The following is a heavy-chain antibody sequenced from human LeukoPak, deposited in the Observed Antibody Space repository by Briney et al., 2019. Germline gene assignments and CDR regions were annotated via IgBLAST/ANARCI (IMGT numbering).Heavy chain of an antibody. J-gene: IGHJ4*02. CDR1: GGSFSGYY. Sequence: SESLSLTCAVYGGSFSGYYWSWIRQPPGKGLEWIGEINHSGSTNYNPSLKSRVTISVDTSKNQFSLKLSSVTAADTAVYYCARDYDILTGQGPDYWGQETLGTVSS. D-gene: IGHD3-9*01. CDR3: ARDYDILTGQGPDY. CDR2: INHSGST. V-gene: IGHV4-34*01.